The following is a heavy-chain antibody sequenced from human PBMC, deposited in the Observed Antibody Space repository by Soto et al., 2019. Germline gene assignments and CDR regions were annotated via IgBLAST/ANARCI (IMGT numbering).Heavy chain of an antibody. CDR3: ARVYCTSSRCYGWGRYYGMDV. D-gene: IGHD2-2*01. Sequence: QVQLQESGPGLVKPTETLSITCSVSCGPISRHYWSWIRQPPGKGLAWIGYMYNSGSTNYNSALKIQLTISVYTSKNQLALKLSSVPSADAAVYYWARVYCTSSRCYGWGRYYGMDVWGQGTTVSV. J-gene: IGHJ6*02. CDR2: MYNSGST. V-gene: IGHV4-59*11. CDR1: CGPISRHY.